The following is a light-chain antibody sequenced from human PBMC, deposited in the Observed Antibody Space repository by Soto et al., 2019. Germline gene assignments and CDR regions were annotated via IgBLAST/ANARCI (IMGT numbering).Light chain of an antibody. J-gene: IGKJ4*01. CDR1: QIIKTFY. CDR2: GVY. Sequence: IVLTQSPGTLSLSPGETATLSCRASQIIKTFYFGWYQQKPGQSPRLLIYGVYSRATGTPDRFSGSGSGTDFTLTISRLEPEDSAVYYCQQYNNWPPLTFGGGTKVEIK. CDR3: QQYNNWPPLT. V-gene: IGKV3-20*01.